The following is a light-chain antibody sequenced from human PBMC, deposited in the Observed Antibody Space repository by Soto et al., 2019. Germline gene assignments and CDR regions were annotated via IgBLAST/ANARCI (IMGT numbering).Light chain of an antibody. V-gene: IGLV2-14*03. Sequence: QSALTQPASVSGSPGQSITISCTGSSSDVGGFNYVSWYQQHPGNAPKLLIYEVSNRPSGVSGRFSASKSGNTASLTISGLQDEDEADYYCCSSTRSAPLVFGGGTKLTVL. CDR3: CSSTRSAPLV. CDR2: EVS. CDR1: SSDVGGFNY. J-gene: IGLJ2*01.